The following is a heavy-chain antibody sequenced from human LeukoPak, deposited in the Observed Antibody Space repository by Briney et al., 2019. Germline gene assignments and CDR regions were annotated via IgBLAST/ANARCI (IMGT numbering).Heavy chain of an antibody. D-gene: IGHD3-10*01. V-gene: IGHV3-74*01. CDR1: GFTFSSYW. CDR2: INSDGSST. Sequence: GGSLRLSCAASGFTFSSYWMHWVRRAPGKGLVWVSRINSDGSSTSYADSVKGRFTISRDNAKNTLYLQMNSLRAEDTAVYYCARANYGWGHFDYWGQGSLVTVSS. J-gene: IGHJ4*02. CDR3: ARANYGWGHFDY.